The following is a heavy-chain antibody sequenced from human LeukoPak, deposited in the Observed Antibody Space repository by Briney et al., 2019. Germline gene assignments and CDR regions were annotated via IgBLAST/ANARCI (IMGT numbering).Heavy chain of an antibody. CDR3: ARRAGSGWSINWFDP. V-gene: IGHV4-59*08. Sequence: SETLSLTCTVSGASISSYYWSWIRQPPGKGLEWIGEIHYSGSTNYNPSLKSRVTISVDTSKNQFSLKLSSVTAADTAVYCCARRAGSGWSINWFDPWGQGTLITVSS. D-gene: IGHD6-19*01. J-gene: IGHJ5*02. CDR2: IHYSGST. CDR1: GASISSYY.